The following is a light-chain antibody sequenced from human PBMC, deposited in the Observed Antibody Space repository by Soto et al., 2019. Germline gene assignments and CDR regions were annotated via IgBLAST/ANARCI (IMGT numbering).Light chain of an antibody. V-gene: IGKV3-15*01. CDR3: QQYKKWTRT. J-gene: IGKJ1*01. CDR1: QSGMID. CDR2: GXS. Sequence: EIWMTQSPTTVAVSPGERAPAXCRAGQSGMIDVAWFQRAPRXPPTLXXDGXSTTATGGPVRFSGSASGTAFTPTISSSHYSYCIVYYCQQYKKWTRTFGQGTKVDI.